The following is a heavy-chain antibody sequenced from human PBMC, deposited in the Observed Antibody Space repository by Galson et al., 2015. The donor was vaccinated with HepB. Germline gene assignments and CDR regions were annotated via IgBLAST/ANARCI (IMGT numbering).Heavy chain of an antibody. CDR1: GVTFSSTA. D-gene: IGHD2-15*01. Sequence: SLRLACAASGVTFSSTAMNWVRQAPGMELEWVASINSGSKSISYGDSMKGRFTISRDNAKKSVYLQMNSLRVEETAVYYCARGGGSYNLWGQGTLVTVSS. CDR3: ARGGGSYNL. CDR2: INSGSKSI. J-gene: IGHJ4*02. V-gene: IGHV3-21*01.